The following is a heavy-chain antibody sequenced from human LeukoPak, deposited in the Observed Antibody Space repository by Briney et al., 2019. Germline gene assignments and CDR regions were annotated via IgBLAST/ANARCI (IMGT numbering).Heavy chain of an antibody. Sequence: SETLSLTCTVSGGSISYSNSYWGWIRQPPGKGLEWIGNIYFSGSTYYKQSLKSRVTISVDTSKNQFSLKLRSVTAADTAVYYCARQIRGVIRFDPWGQGTLVTVSS. CDR2: IYFSGST. CDR3: ARQIRGVIRFDP. J-gene: IGHJ5*02. D-gene: IGHD3-10*01. CDR1: GGSISYSNSY. V-gene: IGHV4-39*07.